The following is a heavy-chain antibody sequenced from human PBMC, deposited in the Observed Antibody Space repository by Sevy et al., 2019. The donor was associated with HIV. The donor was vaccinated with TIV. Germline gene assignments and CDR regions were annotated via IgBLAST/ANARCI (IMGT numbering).Heavy chain of an antibody. J-gene: IGHJ4*02. Sequence: GGSLRLSCAASGFTFGSYGMHWVRQAPGKGLEWVAVIWFDGSNQYYGDSVKGRFTISRDNSKNTVYLHMNSLRVDDTAVYYCARESGCDWYLDFRGQGTLVTVSS. D-gene: IGHD6-19*01. CDR1: GFTFGSYG. CDR2: IWFDGSNQ. CDR3: ARESGCDWYLDF. V-gene: IGHV3-33*01.